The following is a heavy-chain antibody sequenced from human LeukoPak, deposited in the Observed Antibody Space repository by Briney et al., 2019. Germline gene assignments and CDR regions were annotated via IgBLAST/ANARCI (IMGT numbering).Heavy chain of an antibody. V-gene: IGHV4-34*01. D-gene: IGHD3-16*01. CDR2: INHSGST. J-gene: IGHJ4*02. Sequence: SETLSLTCAVYGGSFSGYYWSWIRQPPGKGLEWIGEINHSGSTNYNPSLKSRVTISVDTSKNQFSLMVRSVTAADTAVYYCGRSAGFVHFDHWGRGTLVTVTS. CDR1: GGSFSGYY. CDR3: GRSAGFVHFDH.